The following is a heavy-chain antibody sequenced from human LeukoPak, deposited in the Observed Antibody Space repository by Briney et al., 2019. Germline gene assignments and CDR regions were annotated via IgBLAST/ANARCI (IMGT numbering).Heavy chain of an antibody. CDR2: IYYSGST. CDR3: AREGIQLWLSAFDY. V-gene: IGHV4-34*01. J-gene: IGHJ4*02. CDR1: GGSFSGYY. D-gene: IGHD5-18*01. Sequence: SETLSLTCAVYGGSFSGYYWSWIRQPPGKGLEWIGSIYYSGSTYYNPSLKSRVTISVDTSKNQFSLKLSSVTAADTAVYYCAREGIQLWLSAFDYWGQGTLVTVSS.